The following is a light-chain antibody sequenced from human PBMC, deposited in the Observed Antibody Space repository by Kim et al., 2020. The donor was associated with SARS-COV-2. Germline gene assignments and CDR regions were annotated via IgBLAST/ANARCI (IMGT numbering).Light chain of an antibody. V-gene: IGLV2-23*02. Sequence: QSITISCTGTSSDVGSYNLVSWYQQHPGKAPKLMIYEVSKRPSGVSNRFSGSKSGNTASLTISGLHAEDEADYYCCSYAGSSTYWVFGGGTQLTVL. CDR2: EVS. J-gene: IGLJ3*02. CDR3: CSYAGSSTYWV. CDR1: SSDVGSYNL.